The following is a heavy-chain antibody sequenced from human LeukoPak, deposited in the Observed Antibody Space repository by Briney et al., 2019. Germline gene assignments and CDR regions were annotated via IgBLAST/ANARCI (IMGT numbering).Heavy chain of an antibody. CDR3: ARGDYYDSSGYHFNWFDP. D-gene: IGHD3-22*01. J-gene: IGHJ5*02. V-gene: IGHV3-30-3*01. CDR1: GFTFSSYA. Sequence: GRSLRLSCAASGFTFSSYAMHWVRQAPGKGLEWVAVISYDGSNKYYADSVKGRFTISRDNSKNTLYLQMSSLRAEDTAVYYCARGDYYDSSGYHFNWFDPWGQGTLVTVSS. CDR2: ISYDGSNK.